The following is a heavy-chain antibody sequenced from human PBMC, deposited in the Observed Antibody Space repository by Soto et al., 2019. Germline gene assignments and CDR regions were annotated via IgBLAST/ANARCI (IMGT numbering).Heavy chain of an antibody. Sequence: EAQLVESGGGLVXPGGSXXLSCAASGFXXXXXSMSWVRQAPGKGLEWFSYISGTSSMIYYAASVKGRFTISRDNAKNSVYLQMNSLRAEDTAVYYCVRDAGSYGVWGQGTLVTVSS. V-gene: IGHV3-48*01. CDR2: ISGTSSMI. CDR3: VRDAGSYGV. D-gene: IGHD6-19*01. J-gene: IGHJ4*02. CDR1: GFXXXXXS.